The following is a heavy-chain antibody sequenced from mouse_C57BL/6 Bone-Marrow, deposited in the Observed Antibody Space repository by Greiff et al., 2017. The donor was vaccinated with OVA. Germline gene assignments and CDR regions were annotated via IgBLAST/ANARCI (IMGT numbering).Heavy chain of an antibody. CDR2: IYPGGGYT. CDR1: GYTFTNYW. Sequence: QVQLQQSGAELVRPGTSVKMSCKASGYTFTNYWIGWAKQRPGHGLEWIGDIYPGGGYTNYNEKFKGKATLTADKSSSTAYMQFSSLTSEDTASYYCAREELFIWAFFAYWGQGTLVTVSA. CDR3: AREELFIWAFFAY. J-gene: IGHJ3*01. D-gene: IGHD1-1*01. V-gene: IGHV1-63*01.